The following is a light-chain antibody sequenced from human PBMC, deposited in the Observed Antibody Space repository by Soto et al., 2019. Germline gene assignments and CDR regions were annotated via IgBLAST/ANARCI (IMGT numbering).Light chain of an antibody. CDR3: QQTYSTQT. CDR2: AAS. J-gene: IGKJ1*01. Sequence: DIQLTQSPSSLSATVGDRVTITCRASQYISSYLNWYSQKPGKAPKLLIYAASSLQSGVPSRFSGSESGTEFTLIISGLPPEDYATYYCQQTYSTQTFGQGTKVDIX. CDR1: QYISSY. V-gene: IGKV1-39*01.